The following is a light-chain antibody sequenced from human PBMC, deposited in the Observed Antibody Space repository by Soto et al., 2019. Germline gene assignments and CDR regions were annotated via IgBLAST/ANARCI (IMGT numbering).Light chain of an antibody. CDR1: QDISNN. CDR2: AAS. CDR3: QQYNTRT. J-gene: IGKJ1*01. V-gene: IGKV1-39*01. Sequence: DIQMTQSPSSLSASVGDRVTITCQASQDISNNLSWYQQKPGKAPKLLIYAASSLQSGVPSRFSGSGSGTDFTLTISSLQPEDFATYYCQQYNTRTFGQGTKV.